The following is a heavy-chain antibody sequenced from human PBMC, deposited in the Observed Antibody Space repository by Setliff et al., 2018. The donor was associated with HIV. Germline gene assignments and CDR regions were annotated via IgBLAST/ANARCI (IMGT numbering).Heavy chain of an antibody. J-gene: IGHJ4*01. V-gene: IGHV4-61*09. Sequence: SETLSLTCTVSGGSISTGYYYWGWIRQPAGKGLEWIGHIYTTGSTNYNPSLKSRLAISVDRSKDQFSLKLSSVTAADTAVYYRARSSTAGFDYWGQGRLVTVSS. CDR3: ARSSTAGFDY. CDR2: IYTTGST. CDR1: GGSISTGYYY. D-gene: IGHD4-17*01.